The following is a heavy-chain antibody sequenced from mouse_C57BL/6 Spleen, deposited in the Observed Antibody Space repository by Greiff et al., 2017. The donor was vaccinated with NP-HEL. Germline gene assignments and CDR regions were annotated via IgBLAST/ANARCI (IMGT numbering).Heavy chain of an antibody. CDR1: GYTFTSYW. CDR2: IDPSDSYT. Sequence: QVQLQQPGAELVRPGTSVKLSCKASGYTFTSYWMHWVKQRPGQGLEWIGVIDPSDSYTNYNQKFKGKATLTVDTSSSTAYMQLSSLTSEDSAVYYCARSYYYGSSYHFDYWGQGTTLTVSS. D-gene: IGHD1-1*01. CDR3: ARSYYYGSSYHFDY. V-gene: IGHV1-59*01. J-gene: IGHJ2*01.